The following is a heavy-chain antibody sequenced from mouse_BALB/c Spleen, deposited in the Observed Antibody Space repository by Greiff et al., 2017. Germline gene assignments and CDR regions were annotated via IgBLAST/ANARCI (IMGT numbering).Heavy chain of an antibody. CDR1: GYTFTSYW. CDR2: IYPGSGST. J-gene: IGHJ2*01. Sequence: LQQPGSELVRPGASVKLSCKASGYTFTSYWMHWVKQRHGQVLEWIGNIYPGSGSTNYDEKFKSKGTLTVDTSSSTAYMHLSSLTSEDSAVYYCTRAPYGNYYFDYWGQGTTLTVSS. CDR3: TRAPYGNYYFDY. D-gene: IGHD2-1*01. V-gene: IGHV1S22*01.